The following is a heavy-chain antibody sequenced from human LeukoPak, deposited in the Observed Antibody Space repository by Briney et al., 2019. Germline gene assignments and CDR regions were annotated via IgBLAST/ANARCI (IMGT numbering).Heavy chain of an antibody. CDR2: ISGSGDST. Sequence: GGSLRLSCAASGFTFSSYAMSWVRQAPGKGLEWVSAISGSGDSTYYGDSVKGRFTISRDNAKNSLYLQMNSLRAEDTAAYYCARDDQQQLFDYWGQGTLVTVSS. V-gene: IGHV3-23*01. CDR3: ARDDQQQLFDY. J-gene: IGHJ4*02. CDR1: GFTFSSYA. D-gene: IGHD6-13*01.